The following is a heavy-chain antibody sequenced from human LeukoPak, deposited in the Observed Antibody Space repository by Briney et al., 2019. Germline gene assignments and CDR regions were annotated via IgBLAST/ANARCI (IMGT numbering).Heavy chain of an antibody. V-gene: IGHV5-51*01. CDR1: GHNFDSYW. CDR2: IYPGDSDT. CDR3: ARRIGSSRSLDF. Sequence: RGEPLNISCQGSGHNFDSYWIGWVRQLPGKGLEGMGIIYPGDSDTSNSPSFEGQGTISANKSISTAYLQWSTLKASDTAMYFCARRIGSSRSLDFWGQGTPVTVSS. J-gene: IGHJ4*02. D-gene: IGHD1-26*01.